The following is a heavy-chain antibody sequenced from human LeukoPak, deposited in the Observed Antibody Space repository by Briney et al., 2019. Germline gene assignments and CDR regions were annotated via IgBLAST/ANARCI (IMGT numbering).Heavy chain of an antibody. J-gene: IGHJ3*02. D-gene: IGHD6-13*01. V-gene: IGHV3-7*01. Sequence: GGSLRLSCAASGFTFSTYWMTWVRQAPGKGLEWVANIKQDGSERYYVDSVKGRFTISRDNAKNSLHLQMNSLRVEDTAVYYCARERSSWYAFDMRGQGTMVTVSS. CDR1: GFTFSTYW. CDR3: ARERSSWYAFDM. CDR2: IKQDGSER.